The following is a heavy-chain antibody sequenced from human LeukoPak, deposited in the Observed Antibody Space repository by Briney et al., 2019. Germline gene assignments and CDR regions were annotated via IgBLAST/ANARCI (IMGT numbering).Heavy chain of an antibody. V-gene: IGHV4-34*01. Sequence: SETLSLTCAVYGGSFSGFYWNWIRQPPGKGLEWIGEIDHSGSTNYNPSHKSRVTISVDRANNQFSLKLSSVTAADTAFYYCAKVAETFGLVDPFDYWGQGTLSPSSQ. J-gene: IGHJ4*02. CDR2: IDHSGST. CDR1: GGSFSGFY. CDR3: AKVAETFGLVDPFDY. D-gene: IGHD3/OR15-3a*01.